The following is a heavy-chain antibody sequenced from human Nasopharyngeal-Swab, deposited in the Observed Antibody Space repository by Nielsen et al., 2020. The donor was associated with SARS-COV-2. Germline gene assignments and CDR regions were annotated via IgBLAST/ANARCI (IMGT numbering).Heavy chain of an antibody. D-gene: IGHD1-1*01. Sequence: SETLSLTCAVSGGSISSSNWLRWVRQPPGKGLEWIGEIYHSGSTNYNPSLKSRVTISVDKSKNQFSLKLSSVTAADTAVYYCARGTGTAAGFDYWGQGTLVTVSS. CDR2: IYHSGST. J-gene: IGHJ4*02. CDR1: GGSISSSNW. V-gene: IGHV4-4*02. CDR3: ARGTGTAAGFDY.